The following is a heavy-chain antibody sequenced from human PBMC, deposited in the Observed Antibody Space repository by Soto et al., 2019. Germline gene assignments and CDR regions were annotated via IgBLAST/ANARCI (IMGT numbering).Heavy chain of an antibody. CDR1: GFPFSDYG. CDR2: VSVSGNSATGDRT. CDR3: AKDEKGLTDDYFDC. J-gene: IGHJ4*02. V-gene: IGHV3-23*01. Sequence: GGSLRLSCAASGFPFSDYGMSLVRQSPGKGLEWVSCVSVSGNSATGDRTYYADSVKGRFTISRDNSKNTLYLQMNSLRAEDKAVYYCAKDEKGLTDDYFDCWVQGTRVTVSP. D-gene: IGHD4-4*01.